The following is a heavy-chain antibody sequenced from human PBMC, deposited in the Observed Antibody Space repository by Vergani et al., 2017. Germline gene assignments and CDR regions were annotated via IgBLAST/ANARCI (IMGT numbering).Heavy chain of an antibody. V-gene: IGHV7-4-1*01. CDR3: ARAKRSRLAVGAIDS. Sequence: QEQLVQSGSELKKPGASVKVSCKASGYSLNNYAIHWVRQAPGQGLEWMGWINPTTGNPTYARAFTGRFVFALDTSISTAYLQIGSLKAEDTAVYFCARAKRSRLAVGAIDSWGQGTMLTVFS. D-gene: IGHD6-19*01. J-gene: IGHJ4*02. CDR2: INPTTGNP. CDR1: GYSLNNYA.